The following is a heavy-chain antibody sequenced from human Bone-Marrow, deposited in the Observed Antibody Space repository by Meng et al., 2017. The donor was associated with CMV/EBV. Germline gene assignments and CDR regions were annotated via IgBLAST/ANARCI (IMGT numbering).Heavy chain of an antibody. CDR3: ARAPTILDPGWFGP. CDR1: GYTFTSYD. V-gene: IGHV1-8*01. Sequence: ASVKVSCKASGYTFTSYDINWVRQATGQGLEWMGWMNPNSGNTGYAQKFQGRVTMTRNTSISTAYMELSSLRSEDTAVYYCARAPTILDPGWFGPWGQGTLVTVSS. CDR2: MNPNSGNT. D-gene: IGHD3-3*01. J-gene: IGHJ5*02.